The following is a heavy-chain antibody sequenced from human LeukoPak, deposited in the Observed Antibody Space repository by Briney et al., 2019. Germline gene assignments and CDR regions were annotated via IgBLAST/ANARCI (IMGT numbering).Heavy chain of an antibody. V-gene: IGHV3-23*01. J-gene: IGHJ4*02. CDR1: GITLSNHG. CDR3: AKRGVVIRVILVGFHKEAYYFDS. Sequence: GGSLRLSCAVSGITLSNHGMSWVRQAPGKGLEWVAGISDRGSRTNYADSVKGRFTISTDHPKNTLYLQMNSLRAEDTAVYFCAKRGVVIRVILVGFHKEAYYFDSWGQGALVTVSS. D-gene: IGHD3-22*01. CDR2: ISDRGSRT.